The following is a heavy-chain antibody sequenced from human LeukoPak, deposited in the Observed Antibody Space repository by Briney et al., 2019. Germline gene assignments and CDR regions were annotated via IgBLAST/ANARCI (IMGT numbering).Heavy chain of an antibody. Sequence: GGSLRLSCAGSGFTFSHYGVSWVRQAPGKGLEWVSGVSGSGNRTYYGDSVKGRFSISRGNSKNTVYLQMNSLRAEDTALYYCARASRVAVADFRYDSWGQGTLVTVSS. V-gene: IGHV3-23*01. CDR2: VSGSGNRT. CDR3: ARASRVAVADFRYDS. J-gene: IGHJ4*02. D-gene: IGHD6-19*01. CDR1: GFTFSHYG.